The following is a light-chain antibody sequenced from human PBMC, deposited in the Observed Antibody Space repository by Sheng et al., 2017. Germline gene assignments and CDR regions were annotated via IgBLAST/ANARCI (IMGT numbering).Light chain of an antibody. CDR1: QDISNY. V-gene: IGKV1-27*01. Sequence: DIQMTQSPSSLSASVGDRVTITCRASQDISNYLAWYQQKPGKVPTLLIYGTSTLQSGVPSRFSGSGSGTDFTLTISSLQPEDVATYYCQKYSNAPLTFGPGTKVDVK. CDR2: GTS. J-gene: IGKJ3*01. CDR3: QKYSNAPLT.